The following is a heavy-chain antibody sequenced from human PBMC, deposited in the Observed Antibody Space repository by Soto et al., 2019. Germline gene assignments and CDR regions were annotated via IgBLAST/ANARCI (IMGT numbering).Heavy chain of an antibody. CDR2: IYWDDDK. Sequence: QISLRESGPTLVKPTQTLTLTCTFSAFSLTTDGVGVAWIRQPPVKALEWLALIYWDDDKRYSPSLKSRLTVTKDTSKKQVVLTMTNMDPVDTATYYCAHTRGGGNSALIDYWGQGTLVTVSS. J-gene: IGHJ4*02. V-gene: IGHV2-5*02. D-gene: IGHD1-1*01. CDR3: AHTRGGGNSALIDY. CDR1: AFSLTTDGVG.